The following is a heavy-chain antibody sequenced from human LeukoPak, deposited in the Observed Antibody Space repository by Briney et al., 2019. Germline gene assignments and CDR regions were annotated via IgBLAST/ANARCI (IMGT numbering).Heavy chain of an antibody. J-gene: IGHJ2*01. CDR2: FDPEDGET. CDR1: GYTLTELS. CDR3: ARGHSGPGTIFWSGYYHWYFDL. V-gene: IGHV1-24*01. Sequence: ASVKVSYKVSGYTLTELSMHWVRQAPGKGLEWMGGFDPEDGETIYAQKFQGRVTMTEDTSTDTAYMELSSLRSEDTAVYYCARGHSGPGTIFWSGYYHWYFDLWGRGTLVTVSS. D-gene: IGHD3-3*01.